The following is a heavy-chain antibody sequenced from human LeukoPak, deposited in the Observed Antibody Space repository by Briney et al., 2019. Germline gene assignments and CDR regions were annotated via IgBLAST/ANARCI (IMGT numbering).Heavy chain of an antibody. J-gene: IGHJ4*02. CDR2: IYYSGST. V-gene: IGHV4-39*01. CDR1: GGSISSSSYY. Sequence: SETLSLTCTVSGGSISSSSYYWGWIRQPPGKGLEWIGSIYYSGSTYYNPSLKSRVTMSVDTSKNQFSLKLTSVTAADTAVYYCARGAFGTLMVRGGNFDYWGQGTLVTVSS. D-gene: IGHD3-10*01. CDR3: ARGAFGTLMVRGGNFDY.